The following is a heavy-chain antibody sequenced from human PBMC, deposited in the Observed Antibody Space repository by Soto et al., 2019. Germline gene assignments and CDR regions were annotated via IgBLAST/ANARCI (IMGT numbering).Heavy chain of an antibody. CDR1: DYTFNSYG. D-gene: IGHD2-15*01. V-gene: IGHV1-18*01. CDR3: AGSRGFGFDF. J-gene: IGHJ4*02. CDR2: LSGDNGDI. Sequence: QVQLVQAGDELKKPGASVKVSCKASDYTFNSYGISWVRKAPGQGLEWMGWLSGDNGDIKYAQKFQVRFTMTTDISTSTVYMELRSLSSDDTAVYFCAGSRGFGFDFWGQGTLVTVSS.